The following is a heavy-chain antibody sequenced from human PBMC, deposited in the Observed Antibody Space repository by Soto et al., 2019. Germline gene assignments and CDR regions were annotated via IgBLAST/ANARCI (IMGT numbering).Heavy chain of an antibody. CDR2: IYYTGNT. CDR1: GGSISSGGTGSY. D-gene: IGHD3-9*01. Sequence: TSETLSLTCTVSGGSISSGGTGSYWTWIRQLPGKGLEWIGYIYYTGNTYYNPSLKSRPTISIDTSENQFSLKLTSVTAADTAVYYCARHLIPMYYDILTGYYTAPNAHYYGMDVWGQGTTVTVSS. J-gene: IGHJ6*02. CDR3: ARHLIPMYYDILTGYYTAPNAHYYGMDV. V-gene: IGHV4-31*03.